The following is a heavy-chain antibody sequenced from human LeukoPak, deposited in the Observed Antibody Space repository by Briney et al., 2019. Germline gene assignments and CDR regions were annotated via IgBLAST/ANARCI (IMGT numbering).Heavy chain of an antibody. D-gene: IGHD1-1*01. CDR3: AREERNGDYYYGMDV. CDR2: IYYSGST. V-gene: IGHV4-59*01. J-gene: IGHJ6*02. CDR1: GGSISSYY. Sequence: SETLSLTCTVSGGSISSYYWSWIRQPPGKGLEWIAYIYYSGSTNYNPSLKSRVTISVDTSKNQFSPKLSSVTAADTAVYYCAREERNGDYYYGMDVWGQGTTVTVSS.